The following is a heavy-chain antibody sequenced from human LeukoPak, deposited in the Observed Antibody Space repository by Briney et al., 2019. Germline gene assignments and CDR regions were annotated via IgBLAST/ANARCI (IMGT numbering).Heavy chain of an antibody. Sequence: ASVKVSCKASGYTFTSYDINWVRQTTGQGLEWMGWLNPNSGNTGYAQKFQGRVTKTRNTSISTAYMELSSLRSEDTAVYYCARHTTYYYDSSGHPFDYWGQGTLVTVSS. CDR1: GYTFTSYD. V-gene: IGHV1-8*01. D-gene: IGHD3-22*01. CDR2: LNPNSGNT. J-gene: IGHJ4*02. CDR3: ARHTTYYYDSSGHPFDY.